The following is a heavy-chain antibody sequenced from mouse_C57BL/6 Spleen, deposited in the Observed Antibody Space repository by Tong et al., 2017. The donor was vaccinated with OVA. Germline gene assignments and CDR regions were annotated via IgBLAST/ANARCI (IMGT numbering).Heavy chain of an antibody. J-gene: IGHJ3*01. D-gene: IGHD2-5*01. V-gene: IGHV5-6*01. Sequence: EVQLQESGGDLVKPGGSLKLSCAASGFTFSSYGMSWVRQTPDKRLEWVATISSGGSYTYYPDSVKGRFTISRDNAKNTLYLQMSSLKSEDTAMYYCTRTYSKCFAYWGQGTLVTVSA. CDR1: GFTFSSYG. CDR3: TRTYSKCFAY. CDR2: ISSGGSYT.